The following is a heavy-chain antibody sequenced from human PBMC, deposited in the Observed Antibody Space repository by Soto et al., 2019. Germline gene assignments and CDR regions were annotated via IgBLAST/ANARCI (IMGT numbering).Heavy chain of an antibody. V-gene: IGHV1-18*01. D-gene: IGHD1-20*01. CDR3: ARVYNWTWFDP. CDR2: ISAYNGNT. J-gene: IGHJ5*02. Sequence: GASVKVSCKASGYTFTNFGISWVRQAPGQGLEWMGWISAYNGNTNYAQNFQDRVTMTTDTSTSTAYMELRSLRSDDTAVYYCARVYNWTWFDPWGQGTLVTVSS. CDR1: GYTFTNFG.